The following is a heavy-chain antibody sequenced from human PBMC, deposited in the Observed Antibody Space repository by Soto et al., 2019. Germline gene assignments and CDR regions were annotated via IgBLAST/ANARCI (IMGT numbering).Heavy chain of an antibody. CDR2: IYYSGST. D-gene: IGHD3-10*01. CDR1: VGSISSGGYY. CDR3: ARGPGTMAKIDY. Sequence: QVQLQESGPGLVKPSQTLSLTCTVSVGSISSGGYYWSWSRQHPGKGLEWIGYIYYSGSTYYNPSLKSRVTISVDTSKNQFSLKLSSVTAADTAVYYCARGPGTMAKIDYWGQGTLVTVSS. V-gene: IGHV4-31*03. J-gene: IGHJ4*02.